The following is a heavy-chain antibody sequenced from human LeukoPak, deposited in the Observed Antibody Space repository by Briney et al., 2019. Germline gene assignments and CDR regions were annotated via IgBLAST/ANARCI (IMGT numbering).Heavy chain of an antibody. Sequence: GGSLRLSCAASGFTFDDYGMSWVRQAPGKGLEWVSGINWNGGSTGYADSVKGRFTISRDNAKNSLYLQMESPRAEDTALYYCARGGYSYGYFPLHYWGQGTLVTVSS. CDR3: ARGGYSYGYFPLHY. D-gene: IGHD5-18*01. CDR2: INWNGGST. CDR1: GFTFDDYG. V-gene: IGHV3-20*04. J-gene: IGHJ4*02.